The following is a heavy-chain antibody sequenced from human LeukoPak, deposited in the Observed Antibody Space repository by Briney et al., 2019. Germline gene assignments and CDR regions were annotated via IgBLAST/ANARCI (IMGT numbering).Heavy chain of an antibody. Sequence: GGSLRLSCAASGFTFSSLGMHWVRQAPGKGLEWVAVISYDGNNDYYADSVKGRFTVSRDNFENTVFLEMDSLRFDDTAIYYCARDPWGYFDSSCYSAYYFDSWGQGALVTVSS. D-gene: IGHD3-22*01. J-gene: IGHJ4*02. V-gene: IGHV3-30*19. CDR2: ISYDGNND. CDR3: ARDPWGYFDSSCYSAYYFDS. CDR1: GFTFSSLG.